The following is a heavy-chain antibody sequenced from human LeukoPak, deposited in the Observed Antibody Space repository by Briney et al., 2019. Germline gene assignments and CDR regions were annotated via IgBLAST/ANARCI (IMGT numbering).Heavy chain of an antibody. Sequence: GGSLRLSCAASGFTFSSYSMNWVRQAPGKGLEWVSSISSSGSTIYYADSVKGRFTISRDNAKNSLYLQMNSLRAEDTAVYYCATQGGGDYYDSSGYYNFDYWGQGTLVTVSS. CDR2: ISSSGSTI. D-gene: IGHD3-22*01. V-gene: IGHV3-48*04. CDR1: GFTFSSYS. J-gene: IGHJ4*02. CDR3: ATQGGGDYYDSSGYYNFDY.